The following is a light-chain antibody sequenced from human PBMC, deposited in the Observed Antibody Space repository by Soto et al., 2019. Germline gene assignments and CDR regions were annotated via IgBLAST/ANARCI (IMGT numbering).Light chain of an antibody. CDR2: DVN. CDR1: SSDVGGYNY. CDR3: CSYGGPYTWL. J-gene: IGLJ3*02. Sequence: QSALTQPASVSGSPGQSITISCTGTSSDVGGYNYVSWYQQEAGKAPKLIIYDVNKRPSGVPDRFSGSKSGNTASLTISGLQADDEADYICCSYGGPYTWLFGGGTKLTVL. V-gene: IGLV2-11*01.